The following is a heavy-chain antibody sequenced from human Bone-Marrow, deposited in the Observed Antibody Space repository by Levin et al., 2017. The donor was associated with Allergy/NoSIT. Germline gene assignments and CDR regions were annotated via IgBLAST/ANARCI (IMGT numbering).Heavy chain of an antibody. D-gene: IGHD3-10*01. CDR2: ISGSGGST. J-gene: IGHJ4*02. CDR1: GFTFRSYA. CDR3: AKRSGGGSGSYYIDY. Sequence: LSLPCAASGFTFRSYAVSWVRQAPGKGLEWVSGISGSGGSTYYADSVKGRFTISRDNSKNTLYLQMDSLRAEDTAVYYCAKRSGGGSGSYYIDYWGQGTLVTVSS. V-gene: IGHV3-23*01.